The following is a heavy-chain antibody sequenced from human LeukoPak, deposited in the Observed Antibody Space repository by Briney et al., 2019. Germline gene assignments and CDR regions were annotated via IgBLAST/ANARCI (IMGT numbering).Heavy chain of an antibody. CDR2: IYTSGST. J-gene: IGHJ5*02. D-gene: IGHD2-2*01. CDR3: ARGYCSSTSCYVGEEWFDP. Sequence: SQTLSLTCTVSGGSISSGSYYWSWIRQPAGKGLEWIGRIYTSGSTNYNPSLKSRVTISVDTSKNQFSLKLSSVTAADTAVYYCARGYCSSTSCYVGEEWFDPWGQGTLVTVSS. CDR1: GGSISSGSYY. V-gene: IGHV4-61*02.